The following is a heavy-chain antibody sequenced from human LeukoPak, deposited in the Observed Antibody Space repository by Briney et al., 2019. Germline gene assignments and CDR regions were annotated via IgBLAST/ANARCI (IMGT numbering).Heavy chain of an antibody. V-gene: IGHV1-2*02. CDR3: ARAWDIVARFDP. J-gene: IGHJ5*02. Sequence: ASVKVSCKASGYTFTGYYMHWVRQAPGQGLEWMGWINPNSGGTNYAQKFQGRVTMTRDTSISTAHMELSRLRSDDTAVYYCARAWDIVARFDPWGQGTLVTVSS. CDR1: GYTFTGYY. CDR2: INPNSGGT. D-gene: IGHD2-15*01.